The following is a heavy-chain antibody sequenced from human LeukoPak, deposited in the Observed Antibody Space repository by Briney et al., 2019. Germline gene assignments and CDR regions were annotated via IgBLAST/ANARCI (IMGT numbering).Heavy chain of an antibody. CDR1: GGTFSSYA. CDR3: ARSSAYYYDGSGYYQDY. Sequence: SVKVSCKASGGTFSSYAISWVRQAPGQGLEWMGRIIPIFGTANYAQKFQGRVTITTDESTSTAYMELSSLRSEDTAVYYCARSSAYYYDGSGYYQDYWGQGTLVTVSS. V-gene: IGHV1-69*05. CDR2: IIPIFGTA. J-gene: IGHJ4*02. D-gene: IGHD3-22*01.